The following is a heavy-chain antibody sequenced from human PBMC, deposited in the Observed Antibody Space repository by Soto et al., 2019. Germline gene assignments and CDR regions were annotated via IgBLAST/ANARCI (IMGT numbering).Heavy chain of an antibody. CDR3: ARGTDTAMVTGWFDP. CDR1: GGSFSGYY. CDR2: INHSGST. Sequence: QVQLQQWGAGLLKPSETLSLTCAVYGGSFSGYYWSWIRQPPGKGLEWIGEINHSGSTNYNPSLKSRVTLSVDTSKNQFSLKLSSVTAADTAVYYCARGTDTAMVTGWFDPWGQGTLVTVSS. V-gene: IGHV4-34*01. D-gene: IGHD5-18*01. J-gene: IGHJ5*02.